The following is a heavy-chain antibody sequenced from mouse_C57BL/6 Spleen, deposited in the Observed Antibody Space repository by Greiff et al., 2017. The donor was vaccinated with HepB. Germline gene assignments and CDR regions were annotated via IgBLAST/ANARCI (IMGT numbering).Heavy chain of an antibody. V-gene: IGHV1-7*01. CDR2: INPSSGYT. J-gene: IGHJ4*01. D-gene: IGHD1-2*01. Sequence: VQLQQSGAELAKPGASVKLSCKASGYTFTSYWMHWVKQRPGQGLEWIGYINPSSGYTKYNQKLKDKATLTADKSSSTAYMQLSSLTYEDSAVYYCAREFHYDYDAMDYWGQGTSVPVSS. CDR1: GYTFTSYW. CDR3: AREFHYDYDAMDY.